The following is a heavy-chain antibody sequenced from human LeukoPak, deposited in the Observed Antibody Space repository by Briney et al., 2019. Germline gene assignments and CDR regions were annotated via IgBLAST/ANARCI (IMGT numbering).Heavy chain of an antibody. D-gene: IGHD1-7*01. J-gene: IGHJ4*02. CDR3: ARGAPRGVWNFYFDN. CDR1: GYAFTSYG. CDR2: VGPYNRKT. V-gene: IGHV1-18*01. Sequence: GASVKLSCKASGYAFTSYGIGWVRHAPGQGLEWMGWVGPYNRKTNYSQEFQGRGTMTTDTSTNTTYLELRTLRSDDTAVYYCARGAPRGVWNFYFDNWGQGALGTVSS.